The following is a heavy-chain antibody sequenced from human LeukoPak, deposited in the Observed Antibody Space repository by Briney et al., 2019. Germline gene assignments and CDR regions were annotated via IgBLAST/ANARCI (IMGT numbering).Heavy chain of an antibody. CDR1: GYTFTGYY. CDR2: INPNSGGT. CDR3: ARMPPNDFWPKTYYFDY. Sequence: SLKGSCKASGYTFTGYYVHWVRQAPGQGVEWMGWINPNSGGTNYAQKFQGRVTMTRDTSISTAYMELSRLRSDDTAVYYCARMPPNDFWPKTYYFDYWGQGTLVTVSS. D-gene: IGHD3-3*01. J-gene: IGHJ4*02. V-gene: IGHV1-2*02.